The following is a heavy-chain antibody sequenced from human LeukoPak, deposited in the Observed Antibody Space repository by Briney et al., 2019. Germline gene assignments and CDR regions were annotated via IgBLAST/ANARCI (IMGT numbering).Heavy chain of an antibody. CDR1: GFSFSTYS. V-gene: IGHV3-23*01. J-gene: IGHJ3*02. CDR2: INGSGTET. D-gene: IGHD3-22*01. CDR3: AKVMTYYYDTSGLRGAFDI. Sequence: GGSLRLSCAASGFSFSTYSMNWVRQTPGRGLESIASINGSGTETYYFDSVKGRFTISRDNSKNTLYLQMNSLRAEDTAVYYCAKVMTYYYDTSGLRGAFDIWGQGTMVTVSS.